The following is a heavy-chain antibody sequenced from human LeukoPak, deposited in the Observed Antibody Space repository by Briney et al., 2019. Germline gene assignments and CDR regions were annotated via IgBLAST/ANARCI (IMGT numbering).Heavy chain of an antibody. Sequence: GGSLRLSCAASGFTVSSNYISWVRQAPGKGLEWGSVIYSGGSTYYADSVKGRFTISKDNSNNTLSHQINSLHADATAVYYCATSGYSSSWYYFDYWGQGTLVTVSS. D-gene: IGHD6-13*01. CDR1: GFTVSSNY. CDR2: IYSGGST. J-gene: IGHJ4*02. V-gene: IGHV3-53*01. CDR3: ATSGYSSSWYYFDY.